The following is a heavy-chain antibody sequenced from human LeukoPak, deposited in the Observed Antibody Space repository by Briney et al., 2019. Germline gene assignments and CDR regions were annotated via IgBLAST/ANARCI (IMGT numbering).Heavy chain of an antibody. V-gene: IGHV4-34*01. CDR1: GGSFSGYY. D-gene: IGHD3-10*01. Sequence: SETLSLTCAVYGGSFSGYYWSWIRQPPGKGLEWIGEINHSGSTNYKPSLKSRVTISVDTSKNQFSLKLSSVTAADTAVYYCASSPLGRLPTRYWGQGTLVTVSS. CDR2: INHSGST. J-gene: IGHJ4*02. CDR3: ASSPLGRLPTRY.